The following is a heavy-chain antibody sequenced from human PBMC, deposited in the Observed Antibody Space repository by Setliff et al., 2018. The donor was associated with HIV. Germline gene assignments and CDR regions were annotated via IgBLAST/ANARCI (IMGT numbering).Heavy chain of an antibody. CDR2: ITQSGTT. V-gene: IGHV4-34*01. CDR1: GGSFSGFY. D-gene: IGHD4-4*01. CDR3: TRGGSMTTLTT. J-gene: IGHJ4*02. Sequence: SETLSLTCAVYGGSFSGFYWNWIRQTPEKGLEWIAEITQSGTTNYNPSLRGRVTIVVGTSKNHFSLRLSSVTAADTAVYYCTRGGSMTTLTTWGQGTLVTVSS.